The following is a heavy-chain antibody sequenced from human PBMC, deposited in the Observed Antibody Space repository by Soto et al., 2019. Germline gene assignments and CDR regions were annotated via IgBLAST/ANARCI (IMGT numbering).Heavy chain of an antibody. V-gene: IGHV3-11*01. CDR1: GFTFSDYY. J-gene: IGHJ4*02. CDR3: AKMSSENYYEPVFS. D-gene: IGHD3-22*01. Sequence: QVQLVESGGGLVKTSESLTIACAASGFTFSDYYMSWVRQAPGKGLEWVSYISSSGNTIYYADSVKGRFTISRDNAKNSVYLQMNSLRAEDTALYFCAKMSSENYYEPVFSWGQGTLVTVSS. CDR2: ISSSGNTI.